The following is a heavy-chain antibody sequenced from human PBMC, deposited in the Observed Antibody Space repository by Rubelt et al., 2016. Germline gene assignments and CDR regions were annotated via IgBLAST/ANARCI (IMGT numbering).Heavy chain of an antibody. CDR1: GFPISDSSHY. Sequence: QWKLQESGPGLVKPPETLSLTCSVSGFPISDSSHYWGWIRRSPGKGLQWIGSVYKSGAASYNPSLKSRVSISVDTSNNDFSLNWISVTADDTSVYYCVRHAYGACLGGSWGQGILVTVSS. CDR2: VYKSGAA. J-gene: IGHJ5*02. CDR3: VRHAYGACLGGS. V-gene: IGHV4-39*01. D-gene: IGHD2-21*02.